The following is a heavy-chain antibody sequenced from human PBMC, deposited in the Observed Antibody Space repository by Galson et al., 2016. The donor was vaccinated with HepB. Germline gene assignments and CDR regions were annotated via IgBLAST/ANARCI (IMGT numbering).Heavy chain of an antibody. Sequence: SLRLSCAASGFTFRSHWVHWVRQVPGKGLVWVSRISPDGSDTNYADSVKGRFTISRDNAKNTLYLQMNSLRAEDTAVYFCAKDEVAGSGSCNYWGQGTQVTVSS. D-gene: IGHD3-10*01. V-gene: IGHV3-74*01. J-gene: IGHJ4*02. CDR3: AKDEVAGSGSCNY. CDR2: ISPDGSDT. CDR1: GFTFRSHW.